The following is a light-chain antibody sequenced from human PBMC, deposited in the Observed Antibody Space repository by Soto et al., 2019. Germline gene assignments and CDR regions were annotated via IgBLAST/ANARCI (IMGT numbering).Light chain of an antibody. J-gene: IGKJ5*01. V-gene: IGKV3-11*01. CDR3: QQSYNWPIT. CDR1: QSVSSSY. Sequence: EIVLTQSPGTLSLSPGERATLSCRASQSVSSSYLAWYQQKPGQAPRLLIYDASNRATGIPARFSGSGSGTDFTLTISSLEPEDFAVYYCQQSYNWPITFGQGTRLEIK. CDR2: DAS.